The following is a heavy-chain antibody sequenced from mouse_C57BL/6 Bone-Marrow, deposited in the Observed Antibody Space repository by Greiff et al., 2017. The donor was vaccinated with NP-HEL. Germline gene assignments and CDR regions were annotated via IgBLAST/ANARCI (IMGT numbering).Heavy chain of an antibody. Sequence: VQLVESGPGLVQPSQSLSITCTVSGFSLTSYGVHWVRQSPGKGLEWLGVIWSGGSTGYNAAFISRLSISKDNSKSQVFFKMNSLQADDTAIYYCASYYGFAYWGQGTLVTVSA. J-gene: IGHJ3*01. V-gene: IGHV2-2*01. D-gene: IGHD1-1*01. CDR1: GFSLTSYG. CDR2: IWSGGST. CDR3: ASYYGFAY.